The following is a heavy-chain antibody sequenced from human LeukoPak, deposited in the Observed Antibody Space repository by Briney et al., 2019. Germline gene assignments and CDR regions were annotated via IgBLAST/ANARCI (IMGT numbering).Heavy chain of an antibody. CDR3: ARWPSGYNYGLFDC. Sequence: SETLSLTCTVSGASISSYYWSWIRQPPGKGLEWIGYIYYSGSTNYNPSLKSRVTISVDTSKNQFSLKLSSVTAADTAVYYCARWPSGYNYGLFDCWGQGALVTVSS. D-gene: IGHD5-18*01. J-gene: IGHJ4*02. V-gene: IGHV4-59*08. CDR2: IYYSGST. CDR1: GASISSYY.